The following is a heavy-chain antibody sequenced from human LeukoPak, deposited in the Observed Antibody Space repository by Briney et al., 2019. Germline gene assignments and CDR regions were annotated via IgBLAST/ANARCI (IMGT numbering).Heavy chain of an antibody. CDR1: GGSISSCY. J-gene: IGHJ3*02. V-gene: IGHV4-59*01. CDR2: IYYSGST. D-gene: IGHD3-22*01. CDR3: ARVTYDGSGYYGPSRAFDI. Sequence: PSETLSLTCTVSGGSISSCYWSWIRQPPGKGLEWIGYIYYSGSTNYNPSLKSRVTISVDTSKNQFSLKLSSVTAADTAVYYCARVTYDGSGYYGPSRAFDIWGQGTMVTVSS.